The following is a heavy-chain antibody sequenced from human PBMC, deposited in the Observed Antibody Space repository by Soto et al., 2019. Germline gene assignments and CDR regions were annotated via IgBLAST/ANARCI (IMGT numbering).Heavy chain of an antibody. D-gene: IGHD2-15*01. Sequence: QVQLQESGPGLVKPSETLSLTCTVSGGSISSYYWSWIRQPPGKGLEWIGYMYYSGSTNYNPSLKGRVTIAVDTSKNQFSLKLSSVTAADTAVYYCARRYGGSIDYWGQGTLVTVSS. J-gene: IGHJ4*02. CDR1: GGSISSYY. CDR2: MYYSGST. V-gene: IGHV4-59*08. CDR3: ARRYGGSIDY.